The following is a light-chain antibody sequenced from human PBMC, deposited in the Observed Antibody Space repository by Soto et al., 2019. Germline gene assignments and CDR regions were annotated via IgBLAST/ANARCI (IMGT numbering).Light chain of an antibody. CDR3: QTWGTGIHV. J-gene: IGLJ1*01. V-gene: IGLV4-69*01. CDR1: SGHSSYA. Sequence: QPVLTQSPSASASLGASVKLTCTLSSGHSSYAIAWHQQQPEKGPRYLMKLNSDGSHRKGDGIPDRFSGSSSGAERYLTISSLQPEDEADYYCQTWGTGIHVFGTGTKVTVL. CDR2: LNSDGSH.